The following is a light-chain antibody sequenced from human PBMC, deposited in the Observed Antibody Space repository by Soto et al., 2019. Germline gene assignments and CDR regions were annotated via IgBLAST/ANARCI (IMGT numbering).Light chain of an antibody. J-gene: IGKJ3*01. V-gene: IGKV1-27*01. Sequence: DIQMTQSPSSLSSFFVYSFTFTCRASQGISNYLAWYHQKPGKVPKLLVYAASTLQSGVPSRFGGSGSGTEFTLTIRSLQPEDVGTYYCQHYHSPPFTFGPGTKVDIK. CDR1: QGISNY. CDR3: QHYHSPPFT. CDR2: AAS.